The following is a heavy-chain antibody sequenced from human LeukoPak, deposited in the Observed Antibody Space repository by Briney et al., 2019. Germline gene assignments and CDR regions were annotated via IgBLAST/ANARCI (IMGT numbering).Heavy chain of an antibody. CDR1: GYTLTELS. D-gene: IGHD3-10*01. CDR2: FDPEDGET. CDR3: ATWFASGSYFFDF. V-gene: IGHV1-24*01. J-gene: IGHJ4*02. Sequence: GASVKVSCKVSGYTLTELSMHWVRQAPGKGLEWMGGFDPEDGETIYAQKFQGRVTMTEDTSTDTAYMELSSLGSEDTAVYYCATWFASGSYFFDFWGQGTLVTVSS.